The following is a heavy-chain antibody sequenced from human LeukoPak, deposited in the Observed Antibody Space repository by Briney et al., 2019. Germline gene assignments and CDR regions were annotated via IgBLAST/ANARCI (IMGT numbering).Heavy chain of an antibody. Sequence: SETLSLTCTVSGGSISSSSYYWGWIRQPPGKGLEWIGSIYYSGSTYYNPSLKSRVTISVDTSKNQFSLNLSSVTAADTAVYYCARQKPYGRFIDYWGQGTLVTVSS. V-gene: IGHV4-39*01. CDR3: ARQKPYGRFIDY. D-gene: IGHD4-17*01. J-gene: IGHJ4*02. CDR1: GGSISSSSYY. CDR2: IYYSGST.